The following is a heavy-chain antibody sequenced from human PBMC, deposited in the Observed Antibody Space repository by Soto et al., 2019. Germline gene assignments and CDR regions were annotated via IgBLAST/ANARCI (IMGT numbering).Heavy chain of an antibody. V-gene: IGHV1-18*01. CDR1: GYTFTSYG. J-gene: IGHJ4*02. CDR2: ISAYNGNT. CDR3: ARDSQYYDILTGSVPFDY. D-gene: IGHD3-9*01. Sequence: VKVSCKASGYTFTSYGISWVRQAPGQGLEWMGWISAYNGNTNYAQKLQGRVTMTTDTSTSTAYMELRSLRSDDTAVYYCARDSQYYDILTGSVPFDYWGQGTLVTVSS.